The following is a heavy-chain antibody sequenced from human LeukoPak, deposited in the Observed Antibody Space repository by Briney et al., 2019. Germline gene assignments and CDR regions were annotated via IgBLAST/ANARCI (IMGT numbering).Heavy chain of an antibody. CDR2: INPNNGDT. D-gene: IGHD3-16*01. CDR3: ARVNYAFDY. CDR1: GYTFTVYY. Sequence: GSVKVSCTASGYTFTVYYIHWRRQAPGQGLEWVGWINPNNGDTTYAQRFQGRVTMTSDTSINTVYMELSSLTSDDTAVYYCARVNYAFDYWGQGSLVIVSS. V-gene: IGHV1-2*02. J-gene: IGHJ4*02.